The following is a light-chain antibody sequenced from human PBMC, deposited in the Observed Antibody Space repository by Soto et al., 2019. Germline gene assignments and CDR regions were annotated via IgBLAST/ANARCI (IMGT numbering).Light chain of an antibody. J-gene: IGKJ5*01. Sequence: EIFLTQSRFSLSLSPGEVATLSRRASQSVSSYLAWYQQKPGQAPRLLIYDAYNRATGIPPRFSGSGSGTDFTLTISSLEPEDSAVYYCQQRHMWPITFGQGTRLEIK. CDR2: DAY. CDR1: QSVSSY. V-gene: IGKV3-11*01. CDR3: QQRHMWPIT.